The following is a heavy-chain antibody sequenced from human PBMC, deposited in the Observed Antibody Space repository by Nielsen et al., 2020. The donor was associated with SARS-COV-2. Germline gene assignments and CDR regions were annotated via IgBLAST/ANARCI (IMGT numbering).Heavy chain of an antibody. CDR3: ARVSPLMDV. J-gene: IGHJ6*04. CDR2: IYYSGST. Sequence: SETLSLTCSVSGDYIRSNDYYWGWIRQPPGKGLEWVGSIYYSGSTFYSPSLKSRVTISEDPSKNQFSLKLSAVTAADTAVYYCARVSPLMDVWGKGTTVTVSS. CDR1: GDYIRSNDYY. V-gene: IGHV4-39*01.